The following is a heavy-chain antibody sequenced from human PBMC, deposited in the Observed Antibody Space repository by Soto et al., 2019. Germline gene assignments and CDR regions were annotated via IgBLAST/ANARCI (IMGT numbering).Heavy chain of an antibody. CDR1: GFTFTNYW. Sequence: VGSLRLSCVASGFTFTNYWMTWVRQAPGKGLEWVANINQDGSERTHVDSVKGRFTVSRDNAKNSLYLEMNRLRAEDTAVYYCARGDIVVVVAAGGMDVWGQGTTVTVSS. J-gene: IGHJ6*02. CDR3: ARGDIVVVVAAGGMDV. D-gene: IGHD2-15*01. CDR2: INQDGSER. V-gene: IGHV3-7*01.